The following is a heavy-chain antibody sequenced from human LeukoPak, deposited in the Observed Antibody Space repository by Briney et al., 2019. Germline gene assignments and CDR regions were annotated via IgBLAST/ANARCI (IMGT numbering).Heavy chain of an antibody. D-gene: IGHD6-19*01. CDR3: ARRDKGIAVAVTFDY. J-gene: IGHJ4*02. Sequence: ASVNVSCKASGYTFTHYYIHWVRQAPGQGREWIGSINPNSGGTDYEQKFHGRVTMTRDMSSRPAHMDLSSLRSDDTAVYYGARRDKGIAVAVTFDYCGQGTLVTVSS. CDR2: INPNSGGT. CDR1: GYTFTHYY. V-gene: IGHV1-2*02.